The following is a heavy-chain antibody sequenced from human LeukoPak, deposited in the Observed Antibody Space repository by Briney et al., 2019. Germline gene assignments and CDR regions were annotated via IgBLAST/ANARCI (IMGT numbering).Heavy chain of an antibody. V-gene: IGHV1-2*02. CDR3: ARFYRGRWEIPLDY. D-gene: IGHD1-26*01. CDR1: VYTFTGYY. CDR2: INPNSGDT. J-gene: IGHJ4*02. Sequence: ASVKVSCKASVYTFTGYYMHWVRQAPGQGLEWMGWINPNSGDTNSAQKFQGRVTMTRDTSISTTYMDLTRLRPDDTAVYYCARFYRGRWEIPLDYWGQGTLVTVSS.